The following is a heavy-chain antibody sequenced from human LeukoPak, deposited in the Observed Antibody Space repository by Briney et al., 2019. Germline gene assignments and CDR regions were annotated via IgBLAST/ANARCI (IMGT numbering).Heavy chain of an antibody. CDR1: GGSISTYY. CDR3: ARFGGDFDAFDM. V-gene: IGHV4-4*07. Sequence: PSETLSLTCTVSGGSISTYYWHWVRQPAGKGLEWIGRIYASGLTNYSPSLKSRVTMSVDTSKNQFSLTLTSVTAADTAVYYCARFGGDFDAFDMWGQGTMVTVSS. D-gene: IGHD2-21*02. J-gene: IGHJ3*02. CDR2: IYASGLT.